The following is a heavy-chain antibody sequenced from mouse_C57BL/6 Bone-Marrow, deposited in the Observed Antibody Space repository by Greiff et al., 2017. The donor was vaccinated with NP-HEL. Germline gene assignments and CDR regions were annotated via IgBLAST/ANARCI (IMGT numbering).Heavy chain of an antibody. CDR2: ISSGGSYT. Sequence: EVKLMESGGDLVKPGGSLKLSCAASGFTFSSYGMSWVRQTPDKRLECVATISSGGSYTYSPDSVKGRFTISRDNAKHTLYLQMSSLKSEDTAMYYCARHWVDYWGQGTTLTVSS. CDR3: ARHWVDY. CDR1: GFTFSSYG. V-gene: IGHV5-6*01. J-gene: IGHJ2*01.